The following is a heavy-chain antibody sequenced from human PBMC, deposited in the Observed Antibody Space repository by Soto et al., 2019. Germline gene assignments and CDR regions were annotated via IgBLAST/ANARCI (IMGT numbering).Heavy chain of an antibody. CDR2: IYYSGST. Sequence: SETLSLTCTVSGGSISSYYWSWIRQPPGKGLEWIGYIYYSGSTNYNPSLKSRVTISVDTSKNQFSLKLSSVTAADTAVYYCARSCGVAAAGPFDYWGQGTLVTVSS. D-gene: IGHD6-13*01. J-gene: IGHJ4*02. CDR3: ARSCGVAAAGPFDY. V-gene: IGHV4-59*12. CDR1: GGSISSYY.